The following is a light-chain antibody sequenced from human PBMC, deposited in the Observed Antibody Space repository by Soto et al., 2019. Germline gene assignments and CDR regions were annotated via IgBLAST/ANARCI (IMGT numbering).Light chain of an antibody. J-gene: IGLJ1*01. CDR1: SSNVGNYY. CDR3: GVWDSSMTTYF. V-gene: IGLV1-51*01. Sequence: QSAPTQPPSVSAAPGQKGTISCSGSSSNVGNYYVSWYQQFPGTATRLLISDSTKRNSGTQDRFSGSKSGTSATLDITALPTGDEADYYCGVWDSSMTTYFLGTGTKGTVL. CDR2: DST.